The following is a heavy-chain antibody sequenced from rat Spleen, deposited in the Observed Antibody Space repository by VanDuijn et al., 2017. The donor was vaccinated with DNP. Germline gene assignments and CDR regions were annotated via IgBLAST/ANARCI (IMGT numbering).Heavy chain of an antibody. CDR2: ISYDGGST. CDR3: ARDNYGGYY. V-gene: IGHV5-7*01. D-gene: IGHD1-11*01. CDR1: GLTFSDYN. Sequence: EVQLVESGGGLVQPGRSLKLSCAASGLTFSDYNMAWVRQAPQKGLEWVATISYDGGSTYYRDSVKGRFTISRDNAKSTLYLQMDSLRSDDTATYYCARDNYGGYYWGHGVMVTVSS. J-gene: IGHJ2*01.